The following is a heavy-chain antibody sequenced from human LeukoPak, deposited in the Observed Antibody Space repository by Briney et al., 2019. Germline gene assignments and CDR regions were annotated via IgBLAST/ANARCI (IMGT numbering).Heavy chain of an antibody. Sequence: GGSLRLSCAASGFTFSSYWMHWVRQAPGKGLVWVSRINTDGSSTSYADSVKGRFTISRDNAKNTLYLQMNSLRAEDTAVYYCAKLPRQWLASYYFDYWGQGTLVTVSS. CDR1: GFTFSSYW. V-gene: IGHV3-74*01. CDR2: INTDGSST. CDR3: AKLPRQWLASYYFDY. D-gene: IGHD6-19*01. J-gene: IGHJ4*02.